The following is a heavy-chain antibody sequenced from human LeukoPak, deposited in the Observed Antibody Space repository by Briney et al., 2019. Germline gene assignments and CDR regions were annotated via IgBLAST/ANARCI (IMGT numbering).Heavy chain of an antibody. V-gene: IGHV5-51*01. Sequence: GESLKISCKGSAYGFTSYWIGWVRQMPGKGLEWMGIIYPGDSDTRYSPSFQGQVTISADKSISTAYLQWSSLKASDTAMYYCARPYDYGSGSGYFDYWGQGTLVTVSS. CDR1: AYGFTSYW. J-gene: IGHJ4*02. CDR2: IYPGDSDT. CDR3: ARPYDYGSGSGYFDY. D-gene: IGHD3-10*01.